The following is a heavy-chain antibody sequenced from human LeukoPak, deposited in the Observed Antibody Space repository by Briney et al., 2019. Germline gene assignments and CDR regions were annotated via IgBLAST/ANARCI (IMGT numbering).Heavy chain of an antibody. J-gene: IGHJ4*02. CDR3: ARVSFEGGGFGELLPFDY. CDR2: INPNSGGT. D-gene: IGHD3-10*01. Sequence: GASVKVSCKASGYTFTGYYMHWVRQAPGQGLEWMGWINPNSGGTNYAQKFQGRVTMTRDTSISTAYMELSSLRSDDTAVYYCARVSFEGGGFGELLPFDYWGQGTLVTVSS. V-gene: IGHV1-2*02. CDR1: GYTFTGYY.